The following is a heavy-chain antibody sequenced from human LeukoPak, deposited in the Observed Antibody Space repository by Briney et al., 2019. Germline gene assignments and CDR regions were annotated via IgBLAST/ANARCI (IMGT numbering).Heavy chain of an antibody. Sequence: SETLSLTCTVSGGSISSYYWSWIRQPPGKGLEWIGYIYYSGSTNYNPSLKSRVTISVDTSKNQFSLKLSSVTSSDTAVYYCARIAVAGTDFDYWGQGTLVTVSS. CDR2: IYYSGST. J-gene: IGHJ4*02. D-gene: IGHD6-19*01. CDR1: GGSISSYY. V-gene: IGHV4-59*01. CDR3: ARIAVAGTDFDY.